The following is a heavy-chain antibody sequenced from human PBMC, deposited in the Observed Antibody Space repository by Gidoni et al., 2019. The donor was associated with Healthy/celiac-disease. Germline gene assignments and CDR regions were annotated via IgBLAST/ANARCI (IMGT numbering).Heavy chain of an antibody. J-gene: IGHJ2*01. CDR1: GGSISSGSYY. CDR2: IYTSGST. D-gene: IGHD3-22*01. CDR3: ARGRGTMIVEGWDWYFDL. Sequence: QVQLQESGPGLVKPSQTLSLTCTVSGGSISSGSYYWIWIRQPAGKGLEWIGRIYTSGSTNYNPSLKSRVTISVDTSKNQFSLKLSSVTAADTAVYYCARGRGTMIVEGWDWYFDLWGRGTLVTVSS. V-gene: IGHV4-61*02.